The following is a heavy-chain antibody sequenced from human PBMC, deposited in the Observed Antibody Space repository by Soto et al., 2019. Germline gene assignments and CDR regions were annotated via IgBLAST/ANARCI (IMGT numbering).Heavy chain of an antibody. J-gene: IGHJ4*02. CDR1: GFTFSSYA. CDR3: ARASLGSSWYRDYFDY. CDR2: ISYDGSNK. D-gene: IGHD6-13*01. V-gene: IGHV3-30-3*01. Sequence: PGGSLRLSCAAYGFTFSSYAMHWVRQAPGKGLEWVAVISYDGSNKYYADSVKGRFTISRDNSKNTLYLQMNSLRAEDTAVYYCARASLGSSWYRDYFDYWGQGTLVTVSS.